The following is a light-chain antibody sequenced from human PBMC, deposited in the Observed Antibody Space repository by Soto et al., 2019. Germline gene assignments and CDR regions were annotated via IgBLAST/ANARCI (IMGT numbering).Light chain of an antibody. V-gene: IGLV1-40*01. J-gene: IGLJ1*01. Sequence: QSVLTQPPSVSGAPGQRVTISCTGSSSNIGAGYDVHWYQQLPGTAPKLLIYGNSNRPSGVPDRFSGSKSGTSASLAITGLQAEDEADYYCQSYASSLSGCVFGTGTKLTVL. CDR3: QSYASSLSGCV. CDR1: SSNIGAGYD. CDR2: GNS.